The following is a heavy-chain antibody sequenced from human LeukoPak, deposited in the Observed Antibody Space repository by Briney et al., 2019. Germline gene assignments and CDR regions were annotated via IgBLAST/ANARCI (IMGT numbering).Heavy chain of an antibody. CDR1: GGTFSSYA. D-gene: IGHD2-2*01. J-gene: IGHJ3*02. CDR3: AREPYQLHGDAFDI. CDR2: IIPIFGTA. Sequence: GASVKVSCKASGGTFSSYAIGWVRQAPGQGLEWMGRIIPIFGTANYAQKFQGRVTITTDESTSTAYMELSSLRSEDTAVYYCAREPYQLHGDAFDIWGQGTMVTVSS. V-gene: IGHV1-69*05.